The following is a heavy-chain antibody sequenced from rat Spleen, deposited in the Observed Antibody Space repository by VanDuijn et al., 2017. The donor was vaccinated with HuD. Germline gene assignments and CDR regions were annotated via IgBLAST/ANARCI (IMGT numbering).Heavy chain of an antibody. CDR1: GFTFSKYY. J-gene: IGHJ2*01. V-gene: IGHV5-25*01. D-gene: IGHD1-1*01. CDR3: ARQVVFDY. CDR2: IRTGGGNT. Sequence: EVQLVESGGGLVQPGRSMKLSCAASGFTFSKYYMAWVRQAPPKGLEWVASIRTGGGNTYYRDSVTGRFTISRDNAKSTLYLQMGSLRSEDTATYYCARQVVFDYWGQGVMVTVSS.